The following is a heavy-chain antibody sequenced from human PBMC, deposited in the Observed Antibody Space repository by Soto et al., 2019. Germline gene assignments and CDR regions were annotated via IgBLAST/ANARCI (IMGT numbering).Heavy chain of an antibody. CDR3: ATELYSSSLFLFDY. D-gene: IGHD6-13*01. CDR2: IYYSGST. V-gene: IGHV4-39*01. J-gene: IGHJ4*02. Sequence: SETLSLTCTVSGGSSSSSSYYWFWIRHPPGKGLEWIGSIYYSGSTYYNPSLKSRVTISVDTSKNQFFLKLSSVTAADTAVYYCATELYSSSLFLFDYWGQGTLVTVSS. CDR1: GGSSSSSSYY.